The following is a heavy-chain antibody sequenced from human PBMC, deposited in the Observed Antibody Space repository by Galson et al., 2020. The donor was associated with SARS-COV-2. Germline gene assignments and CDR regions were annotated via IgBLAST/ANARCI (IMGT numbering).Heavy chain of an antibody. CDR3: ARPYSGSYLSCMDV. D-gene: IGHD1-26*01. J-gene: IGHJ6*02. V-gene: IGHV3-30*04. Sequence: QLGESLKISCAASGFTISSYAMHWVRQAPGKGLEWVAVISYDGSNKYYADSVKGRFTISRDNSKNTLYLQMNSLRAEDTAVYYCARPYSGSYLSCMDVWGQGTTVTVSS. CDR1: GFTISSYA. CDR2: ISYDGSNK.